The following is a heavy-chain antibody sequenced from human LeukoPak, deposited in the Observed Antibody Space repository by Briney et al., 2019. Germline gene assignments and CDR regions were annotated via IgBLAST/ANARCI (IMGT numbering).Heavy chain of an antibody. J-gene: IGHJ4*02. D-gene: IGHD4-17*01. CDR3: TYKLLGHYPYDY. CDR2: IGSGGDT. V-gene: IGHV3-23*01. CDR1: GFTFSNYA. Sequence: GGPLRLSCAASGFTFSNYAMTWVRQAPGKGLEWVSVIGSGGDTEYADSVKGRFTISRENSKNTLYLQMNSLRVEDTAVYYCTYKLLGHYPYDYWGQGTLVTVAS.